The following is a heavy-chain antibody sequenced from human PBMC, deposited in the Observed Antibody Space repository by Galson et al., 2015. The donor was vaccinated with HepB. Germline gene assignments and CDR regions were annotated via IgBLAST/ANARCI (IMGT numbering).Heavy chain of an antibody. CDR1: GFTFSSYS. D-gene: IGHD2-8*01. Sequence: SLRLSCAASGFTFSSYSMNWVRQAPGKGLEWVSSISSSSSYIYYADSVKGRFTISRDNAKNSLYLQMNSLRAEDTAVYYCARGLAGYCTNGVCGRMDVWGQGTTVTVSS. CDR3: ARGLAGYCTNGVCGRMDV. V-gene: IGHV3-21*01. CDR2: ISSSSSYI. J-gene: IGHJ6*02.